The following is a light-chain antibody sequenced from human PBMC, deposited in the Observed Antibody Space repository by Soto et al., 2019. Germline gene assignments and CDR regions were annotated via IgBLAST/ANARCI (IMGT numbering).Light chain of an antibody. CDR3: QKSYSTPRT. CDR2: AAS. J-gene: IGKJ1*01. Sequence: DIQMTQSPSSLSASVGDRVTITCRASQSISSYLNWYQQKPGKAPKVLIYAASSLQSGVPSRFSGSGSGTDFTLTISSLQPEDFATYYCQKSYSTPRTFGQGTKV. CDR1: QSISSY. V-gene: IGKV1-39*01.